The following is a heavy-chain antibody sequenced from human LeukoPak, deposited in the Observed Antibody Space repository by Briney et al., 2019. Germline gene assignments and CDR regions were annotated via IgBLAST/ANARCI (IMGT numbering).Heavy chain of an antibody. Sequence: PGGSLRLSCAASGFTFSSYWMSWVRQAPGKGLEWVANIKQDGSEKYYVDSVKGRFTISRDNAKNSLYLQMNSLRAEDTAVYYCARGPPTVTDAFDIWGQGTMVTVSS. D-gene: IGHD4-17*01. CDR1: GFTFSSYW. CDR3: ARGPPTVTDAFDI. CDR2: IKQDGSEK. J-gene: IGHJ3*02. V-gene: IGHV3-7*01.